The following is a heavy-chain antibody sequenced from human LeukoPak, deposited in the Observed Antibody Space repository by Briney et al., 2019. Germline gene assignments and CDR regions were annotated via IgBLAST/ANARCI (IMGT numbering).Heavy chain of an antibody. CDR3: AGARRSSSCYWFDP. CDR1: GYTFTSYD. Sequence: GASVKVSCKASGYTFTSYDINWVRQASGQGLEWMGWKNPNSGNTGYAQKFQGRVTMTRNTSISTAYMELSSLRSEDTAVYYCAGARRSSSCYWFDPWGQGTLVTVSS. D-gene: IGHD6-13*01. J-gene: IGHJ5*02. V-gene: IGHV1-8*01. CDR2: KNPNSGNT.